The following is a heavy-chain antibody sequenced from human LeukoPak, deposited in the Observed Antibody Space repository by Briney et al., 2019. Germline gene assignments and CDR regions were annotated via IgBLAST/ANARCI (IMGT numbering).Heavy chain of an antibody. V-gene: IGHV3-30*02. CDR1: GFTFSSYG. CDR3: AKVIAYSFYYDSSGLPDY. CDR2: IRYDGSNK. Sequence: GGSLRLSCAASGFTFSSYGMHWVRQAPGKGLEWVAFIRYDGSNKYYADSVKGRFTISRDTSKNTLYLQMNSLRAEDTALYYCAKVIAYSFYYDSSGLPDYWGQGTLVTVSS. J-gene: IGHJ4*02. D-gene: IGHD3-22*01.